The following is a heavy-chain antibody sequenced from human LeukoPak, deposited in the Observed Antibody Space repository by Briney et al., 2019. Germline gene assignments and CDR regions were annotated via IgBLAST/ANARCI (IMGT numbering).Heavy chain of an antibody. CDR1: GGSFSGYY. Sequence: SETLSLTCAVYGGSFSGYYRSWIRQPPGKGLEWIGEINHSGSTNYNPSLKSRVTISVDTSKNQFSLKLSSVTAADTAVYYCAIRPHCSSTSCYSFDYWGQGTLVTVSS. CDR3: AIRPHCSSTSCYSFDY. V-gene: IGHV4-34*01. D-gene: IGHD2-2*02. CDR2: INHSGST. J-gene: IGHJ4*02.